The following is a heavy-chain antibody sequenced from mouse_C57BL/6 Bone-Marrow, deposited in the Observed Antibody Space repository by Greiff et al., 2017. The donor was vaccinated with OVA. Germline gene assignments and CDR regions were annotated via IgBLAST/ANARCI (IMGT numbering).Heavy chain of an antibody. CDR1: GYTFTSYW. CDR3: ARWYYGSSPDY. CDR2: IDPSDSYT. J-gene: IGHJ2*01. V-gene: IGHV1-50*01. Sequence: QVQLQQPGAELVKPGASVKLSCKASGYTFTSYWMQWVKQRPGQGLEWIGEIDPSDSYTTYNQKFKGKATLTVDPSSSTAYMQLSSLTSEDSAVDYCARWYYGSSPDYWGQGTTLTVSS. D-gene: IGHD1-1*01.